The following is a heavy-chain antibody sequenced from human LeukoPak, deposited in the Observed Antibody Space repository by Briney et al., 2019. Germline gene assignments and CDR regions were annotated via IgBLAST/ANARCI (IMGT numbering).Heavy chain of an antibody. D-gene: IGHD1-26*01. CDR2: IDSNTGDT. V-gene: IGHV1-2*02. CDR1: GYTFTAYN. Sequence: ASVKVSCKASGYTFTAYNVHCVRQAPGQGLEWMGWIDSNTGDTKYTQKFQGRVSMTRDTSFNTAYMELSRLTSDDTAVYYCARDRSITEKYTGRYFHDYWGQGSLVTVSS. CDR3: ARDRSITEKYTGRYFHDY. J-gene: IGHJ4*02.